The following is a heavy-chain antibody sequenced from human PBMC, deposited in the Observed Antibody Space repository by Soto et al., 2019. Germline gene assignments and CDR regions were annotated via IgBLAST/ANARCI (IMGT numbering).Heavy chain of an antibody. Sequence: PGGSLRLSCAASGFTFDDYAMHWVRQAPGKGLEWVSGISWNSGSIGYADSVKGRFTISRDNAKNSLYLQMNSLRAEDTALYYCAKGFGRGGYYGMDVWGQGTTVTVSS. CDR3: AKGFGRGGYYGMDV. CDR2: ISWNSGSI. D-gene: IGHD3-10*01. CDR1: GFTFDDYA. J-gene: IGHJ6*02. V-gene: IGHV3-9*01.